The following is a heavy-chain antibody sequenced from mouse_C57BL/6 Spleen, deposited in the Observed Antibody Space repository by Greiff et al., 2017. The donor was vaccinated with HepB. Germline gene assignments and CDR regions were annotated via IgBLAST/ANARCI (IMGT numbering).Heavy chain of an antibody. V-gene: IGHV1-80*01. CDR3: ARGSLYDGYYEGWFAY. D-gene: IGHD2-3*01. J-gene: IGHJ3*01. CDR2: IYPGDGDT. Sequence: QVQLQQSGAELVKPGASVKISCKASGYAFSSYWMNWVKQRPGKGLEWIGQIYPGDGDTNYNGKFKGKATLTADKSSSTAYMQLSSLTSEDSAVYFCARGSLYDGYYEGWFAYWGQGTLVTVSA. CDR1: GYAFSSYW.